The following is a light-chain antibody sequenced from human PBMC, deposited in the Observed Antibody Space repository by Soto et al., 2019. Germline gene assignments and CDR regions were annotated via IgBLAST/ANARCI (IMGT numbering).Light chain of an antibody. CDR3: LQDYNYPYT. CDR2: GAS. J-gene: IGKJ2*01. V-gene: IGKV1-6*01. CDR1: QGIRND. Sequence: AIQMTQSPSSLSASVGDRVTITCRASQGIRNDLGWFQQKPGKAPKLLIYGASSLQSGVPSRFSGSGSGTDFTLNISSLQPEDFATYYCLQDYNYPYTFGQGTKLEIK.